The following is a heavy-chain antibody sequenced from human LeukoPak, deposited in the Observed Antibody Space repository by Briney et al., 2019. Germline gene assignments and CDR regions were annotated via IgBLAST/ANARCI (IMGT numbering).Heavy chain of an antibody. Sequence: PGGSLRLSCAASGFTVSSNYMSWVRQAPGKGLEWVSVIYSGGRTYYADSVKGRFTISRDDSKNTLYLQMNSLRAEDTAIYYCARAQWRTYSYYYMDVWGKGTTVTVSS. CDR1: GFTVSSNY. J-gene: IGHJ6*03. V-gene: IGHV3-53*01. CDR3: ARAQWRTYSYYYMDV. D-gene: IGHD6-19*01. CDR2: IYSGGRT.